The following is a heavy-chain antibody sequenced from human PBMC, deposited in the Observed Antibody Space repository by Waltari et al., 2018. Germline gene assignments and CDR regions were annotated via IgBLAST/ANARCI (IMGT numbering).Heavy chain of an antibody. Sequence: QVQLRESGPGLVKPSETLSLTCAVSGGSVTTYYLSWIRQPAGKGLEWIGRFHTSETTNYNPSFGSRFTMSVDTSKNQFSLSLSSVTAADTAVYYCAAEPYSYGYFHYWGQGALVTVSS. V-gene: IGHV4-4*07. J-gene: IGHJ4*02. D-gene: IGHD5-18*01. CDR2: FHTSETT. CDR1: GGSVTTYY. CDR3: AAEPYSYGYFHY.